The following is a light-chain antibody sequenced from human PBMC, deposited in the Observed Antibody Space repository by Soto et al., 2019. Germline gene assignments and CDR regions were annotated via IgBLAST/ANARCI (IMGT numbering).Light chain of an antibody. CDR2: AAS. CDR3: QQSYSTPRT. V-gene: IGKV1-39*01. Sequence: DIQMNQSPSSLSASVGARGTITCLASQNISSYLNWCQHKPGKAPKLLIYAASSLQSGVPSRFSGSGSGTDFTLTISSLQPEDFATYYCQQSYSTPRTFGQGTKVDIK. J-gene: IGKJ1*01. CDR1: QNISSY.